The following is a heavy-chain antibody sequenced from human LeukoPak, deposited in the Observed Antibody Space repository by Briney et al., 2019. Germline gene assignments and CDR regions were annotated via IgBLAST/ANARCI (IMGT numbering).Heavy chain of an antibody. D-gene: IGHD2-2*02. CDR3: ARGEVVVVPAAISPYYYYYGMDV. CDR1: GGTFSSYA. Sequence: EASVKVSCKASGGTFSSYAISWVRQAPGQGLEWMGGIIPIFGTANYAQKFQGRVTITADESTSTAYMELSSLRSEDTAVYYCARGEVVVVPAAISPYYYYYGMDVWGQGTTVTVSS. CDR2: IIPIFGTA. J-gene: IGHJ6*02. V-gene: IGHV1-69*13.